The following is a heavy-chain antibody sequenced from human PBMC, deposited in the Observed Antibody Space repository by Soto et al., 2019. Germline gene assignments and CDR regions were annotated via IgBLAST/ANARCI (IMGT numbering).Heavy chain of an antibody. D-gene: IGHD3-3*01. J-gene: IGHJ4*02. CDR1: GGSISSTSYY. Sequence: QLQLQESGPGLVKPSETLSLTCTVSGGSISSTSYYWGWIRQPPGKGLEWIGSIYYSGSTSYNPSLKSRVTISVDTSKNQFSLKLSSVTAADTAVYYCARRVRFSWPLDYWGQGTLVTVSS. CDR2: IYYSGST. CDR3: ARRVRFSWPLDY. V-gene: IGHV4-39*01.